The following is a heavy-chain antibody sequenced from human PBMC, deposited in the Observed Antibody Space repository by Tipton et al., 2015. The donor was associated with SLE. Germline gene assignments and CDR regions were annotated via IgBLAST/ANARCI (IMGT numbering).Heavy chain of an antibody. D-gene: IGHD2-15*01. Sequence: TLSLTCTVSGGSISGGGYSWSWIRQPPGKGLEWIGYIYYSGSTNYNPSLKSRVTISVDTSKNQFSLKLSSVTAADTAVYYCATKERCRGGSCYHYWGQGTLVTVSS. CDR2: IYYSGST. V-gene: IGHV4-61*08. CDR3: ATKERCRGGSCYHY. J-gene: IGHJ4*02. CDR1: GGSISGGGYS.